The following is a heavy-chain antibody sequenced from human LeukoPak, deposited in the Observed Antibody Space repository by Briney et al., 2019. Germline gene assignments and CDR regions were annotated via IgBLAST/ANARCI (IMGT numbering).Heavy chain of an antibody. Sequence: PGGSLRLSCAASGFTFSSYWMSWVRQAPGRGLEWVSNIKQGGSEKYYVDSVKGRFTISRDNAKNSLYLQMNSLRAEDTAVYYCARDDLIAVAGTYYYYGMDGWGQGTTVTVSS. CDR2: IKQGGSEK. J-gene: IGHJ6*02. D-gene: IGHD6-19*01. V-gene: IGHV3-7*01. CDR1: GFTFSSYW. CDR3: ARDDLIAVAGTYYYYGMDG.